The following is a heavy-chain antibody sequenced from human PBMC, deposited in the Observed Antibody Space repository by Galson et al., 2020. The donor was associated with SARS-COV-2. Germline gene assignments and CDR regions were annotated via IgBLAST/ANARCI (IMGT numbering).Heavy chain of an antibody. CDR1: GFTFSNYW. CDR2: IKQDGSEK. CDR3: ARPGGKSSPVSC. V-gene: IGHV3-7*01. Sequence: GESLKISCAASGFTFSNYWMSWVRQAPGKGLEWVADIKQDGSEKYYVDSVKGRFTISRDNAKNSLYLQMNSLRPEDTAVYYCARPGGKSSPVSCWGQGTLVTVSS. D-gene: IGHD6-13*01. J-gene: IGHJ4*02.